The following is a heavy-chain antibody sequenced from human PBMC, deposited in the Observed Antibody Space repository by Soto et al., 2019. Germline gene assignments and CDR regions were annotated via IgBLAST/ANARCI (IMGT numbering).Heavy chain of an antibody. J-gene: IGHJ6*02. Sequence: GASVKVSCKVSGGTFSSYAISWVRQAPGQGLEWMGGIIPIFGTANYAQKFQGRVTITADESTSTAYMELSSLRSEDTAVYYCARMWRGGTMIEYYYYGMDVWGQGTTVTVSS. CDR1: GGTFSSYA. CDR2: IIPIFGTA. V-gene: IGHV1-69*13. CDR3: ARMWRGGTMIEYYYYGMDV. D-gene: IGHD3-22*01.